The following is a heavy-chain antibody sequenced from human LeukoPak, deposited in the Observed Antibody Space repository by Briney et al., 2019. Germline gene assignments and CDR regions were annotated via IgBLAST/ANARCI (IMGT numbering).Heavy chain of an antibody. D-gene: IGHD6-13*01. V-gene: IGHV4-34*01. CDR3: ARANENSSSWYYRGMDV. J-gene: IGHJ6*02. CDR2: INHSGST. CDR1: GGSFSGYY. Sequence: SETLSLTCAVYGGSFSGYYWSWIRQPPGKGLEWIGEINHSGSTNYNPSLKSRVTISVDTSKNQFSLKLSSVTAADTAVYYCARANENSSSWYYRGMDVWGQGTTVTVSS.